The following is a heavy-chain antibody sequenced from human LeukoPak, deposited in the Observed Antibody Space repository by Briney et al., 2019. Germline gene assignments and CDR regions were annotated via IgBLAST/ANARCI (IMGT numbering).Heavy chain of an antibody. V-gene: IGHV1-18*01. D-gene: IGHD6-6*01. CDR2: ISAYNGNT. CDR3: ARDARIAARPFYWFDP. J-gene: IGHJ5*02. Sequence: ASVKVSCKASGYTFTSYGISWVRQAPGQGLEWMGWISAYNGNTNYVQKLQGRVTMTTDTSTSTAYMELRSLRSDDTAVYYCARDARIAARPFYWFDPWGQGTLVTVSS. CDR1: GYTFTSYG.